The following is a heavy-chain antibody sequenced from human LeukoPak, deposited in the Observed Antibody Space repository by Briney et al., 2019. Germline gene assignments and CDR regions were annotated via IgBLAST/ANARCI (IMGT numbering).Heavy chain of an antibody. Sequence: SETLSLTCTVSGGSISSYYWSWIRQPPGKGLEWIGYIYYSGSTNYNPSLKSRVTISVDTSKNQFSLKLSSVTAADTAVYYCARGVVLYGMDVWGQGTTVTVSS. CDR3: ARGVVLYGMDV. J-gene: IGHJ6*02. CDR2: IYYSGST. CDR1: GGSISSYY. D-gene: IGHD2-15*01. V-gene: IGHV4-59*01.